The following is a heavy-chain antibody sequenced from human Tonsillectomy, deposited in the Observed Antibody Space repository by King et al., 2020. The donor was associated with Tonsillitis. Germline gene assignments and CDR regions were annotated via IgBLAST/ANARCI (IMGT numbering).Heavy chain of an antibody. J-gene: IGHJ4*02. CDR1: GGSISSSSYY. CDR3: VREEGANFEY. V-gene: IGHV4-39*07. D-gene: IGHD1-26*01. Sequence: QLQESGPGLVKPSETLSLTCTVSGGSISSSSYYWGWIRQPPGKGLEWIGSIYHSGSTYYNLSLKSRVTISVDTSKNQFSLKLSSVTAADTAVYYCVREEGANFEYWGQGTLVTVSS. CDR2: IYHSGST.